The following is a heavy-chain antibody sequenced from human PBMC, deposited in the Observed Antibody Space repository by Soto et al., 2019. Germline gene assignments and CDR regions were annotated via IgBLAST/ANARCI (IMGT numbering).Heavy chain of an antibody. CDR1: GFTFSDYY. CDR2: ISSSGSTI. D-gene: IGHD5-12*01. CDR3: ARLRGHSGYHGYYYYYYMDV. J-gene: IGHJ6*03. Sequence: QVQLVESGGGLVKPGGSLRLSCAASGFTFSDYYMSWIRQAPGKGLEWVSYISSSGSTIYYADSVKGRFTISRDNAKNSLYLQMNSLRADDTAVYYCARLRGHSGYHGYYYYYYMDVWGKGTTVTVSS. V-gene: IGHV3-11*01.